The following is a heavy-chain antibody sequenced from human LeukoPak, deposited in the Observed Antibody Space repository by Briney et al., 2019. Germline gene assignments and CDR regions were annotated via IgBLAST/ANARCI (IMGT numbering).Heavy chain of an antibody. V-gene: IGHV3-66*02. CDR3: ARANPTSGSYFY. CDR2: IYSGGST. Sequence: GGSLRLSCPASGFTVSNNYMNWVRQAPEKGLEWVSVIYSGGSTYYADSVKGRFTISRDNSKNTLYLQMSSLRAEDTAVYYCARANPTSGSYFYWGQGTLVTVSS. D-gene: IGHD1-26*01. J-gene: IGHJ4*02. CDR1: GFTVSNNY.